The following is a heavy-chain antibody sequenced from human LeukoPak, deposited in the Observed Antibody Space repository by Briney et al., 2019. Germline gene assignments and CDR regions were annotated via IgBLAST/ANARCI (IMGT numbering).Heavy chain of an antibody. D-gene: IGHD2-21*02. CDR2: IIPILGIA. CDR3: ARSETADSYYYYGMDV. J-gene: IGHJ6*02. V-gene: IGHV1-69*04. CDR1: GGTFSSYA. Sequence: ASVKVSCKASGGTFSSYAISWVRQAPGQGLEWMGRIIPILGIANYAQKFQGRVTITADKSTSTAYMELSSLRSEDTAVYYCARSETADSYYYYGMDVWGQGTTVTVSS.